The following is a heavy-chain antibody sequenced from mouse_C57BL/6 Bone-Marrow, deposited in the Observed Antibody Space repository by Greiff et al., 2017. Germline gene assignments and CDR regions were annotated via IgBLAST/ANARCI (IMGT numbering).Heavy chain of an antibody. Sequence: DVKLVESGGGLVKPGGSLKLSCAASGFTFSSYTMSWVRQTPEKRLEWVATISGGGGNTYYPDSVKGRFTISRDNAKNTLYLQMSSLRSEDTALYYCAGRFPFDYWGQGTTLTVSA. CDR2: ISGGGGNT. V-gene: IGHV5-9*01. J-gene: IGHJ2*01. CDR3: AGRFPFDY. CDR1: GFTFSSYT.